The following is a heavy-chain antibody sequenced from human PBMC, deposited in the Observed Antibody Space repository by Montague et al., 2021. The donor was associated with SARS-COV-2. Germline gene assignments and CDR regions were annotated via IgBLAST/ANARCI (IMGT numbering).Heavy chain of an antibody. CDR3: ARTIVVVSAASRYFDL. J-gene: IGHJ2*01. D-gene: IGHD2-2*01. Sequence: SETLSLTCTVSGGSISNFYWSWLRQPPGRGLEWIAYVFYSGSTNYNPSLKSRVTISVDTSKTQFSLKLNSVTAADTAVYYCARTIVVVSAASRYFDLWGRGTLVTVSS. V-gene: IGHV4-59*01. CDR2: VFYSGST. CDR1: GGSISNFY.